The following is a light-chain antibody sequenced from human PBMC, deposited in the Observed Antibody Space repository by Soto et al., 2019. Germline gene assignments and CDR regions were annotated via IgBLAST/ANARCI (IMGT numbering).Light chain of an antibody. CDR2: DAS. J-gene: IGKJ4*01. CDR3: QQYMSLPLT. Sequence: DMQMNKYPSSLSASVGDRVTFTCQATQDISSYLSWYQQKPGKAPNLLIYDASDLETGVPSRFSGSGSGTAFSFTISSLQPEDIATYYCQQYMSLPLTFVLGTK. V-gene: IGKV1-33*01. CDR1: QDISSY.